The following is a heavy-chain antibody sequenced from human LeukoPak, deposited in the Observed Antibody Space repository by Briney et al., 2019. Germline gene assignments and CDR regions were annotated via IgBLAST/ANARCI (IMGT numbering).Heavy chain of an antibody. V-gene: IGHV3-30*01. J-gene: IGHJ4*02. CDR3: TREIDTSSYNLSFDN. CDR1: GFTFSTYT. D-gene: IGHD2-2*01. CDR2: VSHDGRNK. Sequence: GGSLRLSCAASGFTFSTYTIHWVRQAPGRGLEWVAFVSHDGRNKYYADSVKGRFTISRDNSKNTLYLQMNSLRGEDTALYYCTREIDTSSYNLSFDNWGQGTLVTVSS.